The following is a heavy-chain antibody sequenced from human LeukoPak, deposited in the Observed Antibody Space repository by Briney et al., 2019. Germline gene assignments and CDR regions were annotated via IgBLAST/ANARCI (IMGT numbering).Heavy chain of an antibody. Sequence: GESLKISCKGSGYNFTTYWIAWVRQMPGKGLEWMGIIYPGDSDTRYSLSFQGQVTISADKSISTAYLQWSSLKASDTAMYYCARRPGAIVRGVIISENWFDPWGQGTLVTVSS. CDR2: IYPGDSDT. CDR3: ARRPGAIVRGVIISENWFDP. J-gene: IGHJ5*02. D-gene: IGHD3-10*01. V-gene: IGHV5-51*01. CDR1: GYNFTTYW.